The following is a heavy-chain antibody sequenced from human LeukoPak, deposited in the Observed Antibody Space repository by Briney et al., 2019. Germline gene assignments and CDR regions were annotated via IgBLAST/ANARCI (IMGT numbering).Heavy chain of an antibody. CDR1: GFTFSSYG. CDR2: ISYDGSNK. V-gene: IGHV3-30*18. Sequence: PAGSLRLSCAASGFTFSSYGMHWVRQAPGKGLEWVAVISYDGSNKYYADSVKGRFTISRDNSKNTLYLQMNSLRAEDTAVYYCAKGSGYASYWGPGTLVTVSS. D-gene: IGHD5-12*01. CDR3: AKGSGYASY. J-gene: IGHJ4*02.